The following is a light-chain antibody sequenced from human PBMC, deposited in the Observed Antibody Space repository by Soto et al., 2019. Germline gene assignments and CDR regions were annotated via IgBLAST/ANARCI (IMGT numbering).Light chain of an antibody. J-gene: IGLJ1*01. Sequence: QSVLTQPASVSGSPGQSISISCTGTSSDVGNYNLVSWYQQHPGKAPKVMIYEVSQRPSGVSNRFSASKSGNTASLTISGLHAEDEADYYCCSYAGHRTYVFVSGTKVTAL. CDR2: EVS. CDR1: SSDVGNYNL. CDR3: CSYAGHRTYV. V-gene: IGLV2-23*02.